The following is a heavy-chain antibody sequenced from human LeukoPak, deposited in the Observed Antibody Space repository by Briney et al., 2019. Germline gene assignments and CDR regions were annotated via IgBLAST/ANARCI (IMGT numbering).Heavy chain of an antibody. V-gene: IGHV1-69*04. Sequence: SVKVSCKASGGTFSSYAISWVRQAPGQGLEWMGRIIPILGIANYAQKFQGRVTITADKSTSTAYMELSSLRSEDTALYYCARSGELLHYFDYWGQGTLVTVSS. CDR1: GGTFSSYA. J-gene: IGHJ4*02. CDR3: ARSGELLHYFDY. CDR2: IIPILGIA. D-gene: IGHD1-26*01.